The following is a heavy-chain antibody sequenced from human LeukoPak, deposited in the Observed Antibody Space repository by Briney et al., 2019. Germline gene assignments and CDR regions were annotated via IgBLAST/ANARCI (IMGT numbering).Heavy chain of an antibody. V-gene: IGHV4-34*01. CDR3: ARGLHYNILTGGMDV. Sequence: SETLSLTCTVFGGSFSGYYWSWIRQSPEKGLEWIGEMSHTGATNYNPSLKSRVTVSVDTSKKQFPLNLRSVTAADTAVYYCARGLHYNILTGGMDVWGQGTTVIVSS. J-gene: IGHJ6*02. CDR2: MSHTGAT. CDR1: GGSFSGYY. D-gene: IGHD3-9*01.